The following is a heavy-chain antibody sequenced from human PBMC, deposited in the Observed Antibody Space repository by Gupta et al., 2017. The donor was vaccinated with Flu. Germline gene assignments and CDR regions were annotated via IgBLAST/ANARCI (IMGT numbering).Heavy chain of an antibody. V-gene: IGHV1-69*01. CDR1: GGTFSNYA. J-gene: IGHJ6*02. D-gene: IGHD4-17*01. Sequence: QVQLVQSGAEVKKPGSSVKVSCKASGGTFSNYAISWVRQAPGQGLEWMGGIIPPFGTANYAQKFQGRVTITADESTSTAYMELSSLRSEDTAVYYCALPIARVQGDYADYAIAPDYYYGMDVWGQGTTVTVSS. CDR2: IIPPFGTA. CDR3: ALPIARVQGDYADYAIAPDYYYGMDV.